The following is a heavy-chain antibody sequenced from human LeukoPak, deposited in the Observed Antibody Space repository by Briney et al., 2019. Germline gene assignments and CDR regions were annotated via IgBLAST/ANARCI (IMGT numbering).Heavy chain of an antibody. D-gene: IGHD5-12*01. CDR1: GGSISSYY. V-gene: IGHV4-59*01. J-gene: IGHJ5*02. Sequence: SETLSLTCTVSGGSISSYYWSWIRQPPGKGLEWIGYIYYSGSTNYNSSLKSRVTISVDTSKNQFSLKLSSVTAADTAVYYCASAGRGYSGYAFTWGQGTLVTVSS. CDR2: IYYSGST. CDR3: ASAGRGYSGYAFT.